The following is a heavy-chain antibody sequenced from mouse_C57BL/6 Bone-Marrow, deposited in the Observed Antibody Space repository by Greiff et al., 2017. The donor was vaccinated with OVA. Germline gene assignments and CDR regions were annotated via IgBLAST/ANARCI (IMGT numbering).Heavy chain of an antibody. CDR1: GYTFTSYW. Sequence: QVQLKQPGAELVKPGASVKLSCKASGYTFTSYWMHWVKQRPGQGLEWIGMIHPNSGSTNYTEKFKSKATLTVDKSSSTAYMQLSSLTSEDSAVYYCARTARGRAYWGQGTLVTVSA. CDR3: ARTARGRAY. V-gene: IGHV1-64*01. CDR2: IHPNSGST. J-gene: IGHJ3*01. D-gene: IGHD1-2*01.